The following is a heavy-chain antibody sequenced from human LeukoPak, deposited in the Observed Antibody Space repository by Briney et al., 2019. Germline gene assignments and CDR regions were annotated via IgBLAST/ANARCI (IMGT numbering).Heavy chain of an antibody. Sequence: SVKVSCKVSGYTLTEFSMHWVRQAPGKGLEWMGGFDPEDGETIYAQKFQGRVTMTEDTSTDTAYMELSSLRSEDTAVYYCATAPKAHLLGKYYFDYWGREPWSPSPQ. J-gene: IGHJ4*02. CDR2: FDPEDGET. V-gene: IGHV1-24*01. CDR1: GYTLTEFS. CDR3: ATAPKAHLLGKYYFDY.